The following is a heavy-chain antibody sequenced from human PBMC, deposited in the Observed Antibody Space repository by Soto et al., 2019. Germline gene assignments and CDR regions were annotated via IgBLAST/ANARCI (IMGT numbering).Heavy chain of an antibody. CDR3: AREGNLGRWIQPLDS. CDR1: EDSICRCS. V-gene: IGHV4-59*01. CDR2: IHYNGNT. J-gene: IGHJ4*02. D-gene: IGHD2-2*03. Sequence: PSETLSLTCRVCEDSICRCSWYWFRQPPGKGLEWIGNIHYNGNTKYSPSLKSRVTMSVDTSKNHFSLKLISVTTADTAVYFCAREGNLGRWIQPLDSWGQGTLVTVSA.